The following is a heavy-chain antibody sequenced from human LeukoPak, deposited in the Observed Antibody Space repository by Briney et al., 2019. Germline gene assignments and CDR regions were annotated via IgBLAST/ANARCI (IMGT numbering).Heavy chain of an antibody. D-gene: IGHD2-2*01. Sequence: GGSLRLSCAASGLTFSSHWMHWVRQAPGKGLVWVSHINSDGSWTSYADSVRGRFTISKDNAKNTVYLQMNNLRAEDTAVYYCVSFYETYWGRGTLVTVSS. CDR1: GLTFSSHW. CDR2: INSDGSWT. V-gene: IGHV3-74*01. J-gene: IGHJ4*02. CDR3: VSFYETY.